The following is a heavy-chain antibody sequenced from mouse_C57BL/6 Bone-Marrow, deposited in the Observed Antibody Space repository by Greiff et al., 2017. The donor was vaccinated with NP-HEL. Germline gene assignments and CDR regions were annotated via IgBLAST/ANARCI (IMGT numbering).Heavy chain of an antibody. D-gene: IGHD1-1*01. CDR2: IYPGDGDT. CDR3: DAFITTVVGAMDY. CDR1: GYAFSSSW. V-gene: IGHV1-82*01. Sequence: QVHVKQSGPELVKPGASVKISCKASGYAFSSSWMNWVKQRPGKGLEWIGRIYPGDGDTNYNGKFKGKATLTADKSSSTAYMQLSSLTSEDSAVYFCDAFITTVVGAMDYWGQGTSVTVSS. J-gene: IGHJ4*01.